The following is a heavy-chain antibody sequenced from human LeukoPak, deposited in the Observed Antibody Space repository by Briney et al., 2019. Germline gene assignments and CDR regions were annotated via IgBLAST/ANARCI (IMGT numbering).Heavy chain of an antibody. J-gene: IGHJ3*02. V-gene: IGHV4-59*01. CDR2: IYYSGST. D-gene: IGHD3-22*01. Sequence: SETLSLTCTVSGGSISSYYWSWIRQPPGKGLEWIGYIYYSGSTNYNPSFKSRVTISVDTSKNRFSLKLSSVTAADTAVYYCARAGGYYDSSGYYGPNAFDIWGQGTMVTVSS. CDR3: ARAGGYYDSSGYYGPNAFDI. CDR1: GGSISSYY.